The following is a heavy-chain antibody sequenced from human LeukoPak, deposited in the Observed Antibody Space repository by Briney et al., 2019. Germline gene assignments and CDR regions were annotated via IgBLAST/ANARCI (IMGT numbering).Heavy chain of an antibody. CDR2: IYTGGDT. CDR3: ARGGSSPADY. D-gene: IGHD6-13*01. CDR1: GFSVTVNY. Sequence: GGSLRLSCAASGFSVTVNYMNWVRQAPGKGLEWVSVIYTGGDTDYADSVKGRFTISRDNSKNTLYLQMSSLRAGDTAVYYCARGGSSPADYWGQGTLVTVSS. V-gene: IGHV3-53*01. J-gene: IGHJ4*02.